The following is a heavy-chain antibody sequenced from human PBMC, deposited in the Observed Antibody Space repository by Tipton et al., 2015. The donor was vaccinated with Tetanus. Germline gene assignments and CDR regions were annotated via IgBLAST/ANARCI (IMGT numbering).Heavy chain of an antibody. D-gene: IGHD4-17*01. CDR3: TRTISNDYVAA. CDR1: GFTVSSNY. CDR2: IYSGGTT. J-gene: IGHJ4*02. Sequence: SLRLSCAASGFTVSSNYMSWVRQAPGKGLEWVSIIYSGGTTYYADSVKGRFTISRDNSRNTLYLQMSSLRVEDTAVYYCTRTISNDYVAAWGQGTLVTVSS. V-gene: IGHV3-53*01.